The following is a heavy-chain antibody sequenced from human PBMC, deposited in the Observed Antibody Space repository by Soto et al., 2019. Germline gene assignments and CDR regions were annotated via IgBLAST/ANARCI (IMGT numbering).Heavy chain of an antibody. D-gene: IGHD2-2*01. J-gene: IGHJ6*02. CDR1: GYTFTSYA. CDR3: ARDCSSTSCYADYYYYGMDV. CDR2: IIPIFGTA. V-gene: IGHV1-69*13. Sequence: GASVKVSCKASGYTFTSYAISWVRQAPGQGLEWMGGIIPIFGTANYAQKFQGRVTITADESTSTAYMELSSLRSEDTAVYYCARDCSSTSCYADYYYYGMDVRGQGTTVTVSS.